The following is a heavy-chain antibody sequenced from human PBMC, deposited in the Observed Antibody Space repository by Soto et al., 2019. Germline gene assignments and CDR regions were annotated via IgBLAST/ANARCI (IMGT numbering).Heavy chain of an antibody. J-gene: IGHJ6*02. Sequence: SVKVSCKASGGTFSSYAISWVRQAPGQGLEWMGGIIPIFGTANYAQKFQGRVTITADESTSTAYMELSSLRSEDTAVYYCARASAMAVDRSSYSSGWYRLYYGMDVWGQGTTVTVSS. CDR3: ARASAMAVDRSSYSSGWYRLYYGMDV. V-gene: IGHV1-69*13. CDR1: GGTFSSYA. CDR2: IIPIFGTA. D-gene: IGHD6-19*01.